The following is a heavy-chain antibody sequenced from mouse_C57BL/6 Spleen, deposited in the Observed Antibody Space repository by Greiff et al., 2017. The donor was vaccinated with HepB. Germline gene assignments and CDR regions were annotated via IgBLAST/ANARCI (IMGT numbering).Heavy chain of an antibody. J-gene: IGHJ3*01. CDR3: AKGPFAY. V-gene: IGHV1-66*01. CDR1: GYSFTSYY. Sequence: VKLQESGPELVKPGASVKISCKASGYSFTSYYIHWVKQRPGQGLEWIGWIYPGSGNTKYNEKFKGKATLTADTSSSTAYMQLSSLTSEDSAVYYCAKGPFAYWGQGTLVTVSA. CDR2: IYPGSGNT. D-gene: IGHD3-3*01.